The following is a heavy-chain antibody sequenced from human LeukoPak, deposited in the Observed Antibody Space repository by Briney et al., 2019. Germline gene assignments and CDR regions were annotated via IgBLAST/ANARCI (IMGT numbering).Heavy chain of an antibody. V-gene: IGHV1-69*13. J-gene: IGHJ5*02. CDR1: GGTFSSHA. D-gene: IGHD3-3*01. CDR2: IIPIFGTA. Sequence: SVKVSCKASGGTFSSHAISWVRQAPGQGLEWVGGIIPIFGTANYAQKFQGRVTITADESTSTAYMELSSLRSEDTAVYYCARSVSYYDFWSGYDNWFDPWGQGTLVTVSS. CDR3: ARSVSYYDFWSGYDNWFDP.